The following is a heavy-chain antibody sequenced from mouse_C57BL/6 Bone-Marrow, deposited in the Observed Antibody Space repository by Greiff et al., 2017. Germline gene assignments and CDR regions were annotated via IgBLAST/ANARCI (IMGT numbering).Heavy chain of an antibody. D-gene: IGHD1-1*01. Sequence: EVQLQQSGPELVKPGASVKIPCKASGYTFTDYNMDWVKQSHGKSLEWIGDINPNNGGTIYNQKFKGKATLTVDKSSSTAYMELRSLTSEDTAVYYCARCTTVVPYYYAMDYWGQGTSVTVSS. CDR2: INPNNGGT. J-gene: IGHJ4*01. CDR3: ARCTTVVPYYYAMDY. V-gene: IGHV1-18*01. CDR1: GYTFTDYN.